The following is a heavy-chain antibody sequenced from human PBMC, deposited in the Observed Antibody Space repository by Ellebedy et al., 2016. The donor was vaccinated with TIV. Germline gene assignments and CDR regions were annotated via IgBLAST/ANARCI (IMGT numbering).Heavy chain of an antibody. CDR1: GFTFSSYA. Sequence: GGSLRLXCAASGFTFSSYAMNWVRQAPGKGLEWVSYISTSSSTIYYADSVKGRFTISRDNGKNSLYLQMNSLRDEDTAVYYCATWGRRGLYDCLRDWGQGTLVTVSS. V-gene: IGHV3-48*02. CDR3: ATWGRRGLYDCLRD. CDR2: ISTSSSTI. D-gene: IGHD5/OR15-5a*01. J-gene: IGHJ4*02.